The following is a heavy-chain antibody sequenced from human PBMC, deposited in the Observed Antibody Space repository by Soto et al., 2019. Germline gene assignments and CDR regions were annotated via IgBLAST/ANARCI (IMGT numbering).Heavy chain of an antibody. CDR2: VSYDGNNQ. CDR1: GFIFSNYA. V-gene: IGHV3-30-3*01. CDR3: ARDRVYYYNNRGYYIFDY. Sequence: QVQLVESGGGVVQPGRSLRVSCAASGFIFSNYAMHWVRQAPGKGLEWVAVVSYDGNNQFYAESVKGRFTISRDSSKTTLYMQMNNLREEDTDVYYCARDRVYYYNNRGYYIFDYWGQGTLVIVSS. J-gene: IGHJ4*02. D-gene: IGHD3-22*01.